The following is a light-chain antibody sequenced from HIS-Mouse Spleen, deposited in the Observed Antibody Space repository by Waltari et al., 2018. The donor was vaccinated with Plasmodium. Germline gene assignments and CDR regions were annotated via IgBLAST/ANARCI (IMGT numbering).Light chain of an antibody. V-gene: IGKV3-20*01. Sequence: EIVLTQSPGTLSLSPGDRATLSCRSSQSVSSTYLAWYQQKPGQAPRLLIYGASSRVTGIPARFSGSGSGTDFTLTISRLEPEDFAVYYCQQYGSSPYTFGQGTKLEIK. CDR1: QSVSSTY. J-gene: IGKJ2*01. CDR2: GAS. CDR3: QQYGSSPYT.